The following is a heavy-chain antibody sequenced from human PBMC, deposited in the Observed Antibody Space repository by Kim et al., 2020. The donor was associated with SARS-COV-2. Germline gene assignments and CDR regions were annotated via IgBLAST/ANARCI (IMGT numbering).Heavy chain of an antibody. CDR1: GGSFSGYY. V-gene: IGHV4-34*01. J-gene: IGHJ4*02. D-gene: IGHD1-26*01. Sequence: SETLSLTCAVYGGSFSGYYWSWIRQPPGKGLEWIGEINHSGSTNYNPSLKSRVTISVDTSKNQFSLKLSSVTAADTAVYYCARRRLWEFDYWGQGTLVTVSS. CDR3: ARRRLWEFDY. CDR2: INHSGST.